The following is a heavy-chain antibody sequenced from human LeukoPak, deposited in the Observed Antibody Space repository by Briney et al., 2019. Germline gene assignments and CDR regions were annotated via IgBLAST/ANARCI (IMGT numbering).Heavy chain of an antibody. CDR2: INHSGST. V-gene: IGHV4-34*01. CDR1: GGSFSGYY. J-gene: IGHJ5*02. Sequence: PSETLSLTCAVYGGSFSGYYWSWIRQPPGKGLEWIGEINHSGSTNYNPSLKSRVTISVDTSKNQFSLKLSSVTAADTAVYYCAKQSDILTGYSGGQTSFDPWGQGTLVTVSS. D-gene: IGHD3-9*01. CDR3: AKQSDILTGYSGGQTSFDP.